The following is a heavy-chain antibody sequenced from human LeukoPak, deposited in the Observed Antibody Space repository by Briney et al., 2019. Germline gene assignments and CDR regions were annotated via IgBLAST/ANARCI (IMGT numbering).Heavy chain of an antibody. Sequence: GGSLRLSCAVSGFTFSSYSMSWVRQAPGKGLEWVSSISSSGTYKYYADSVKGRFSISRDNAKNSLYLQMNSLRAEDTAVYYCAKGKDSVAGATNDYWGQGTLVTVSS. CDR3: AKGKDSVAGATNDY. CDR1: GFTFSSYS. CDR2: ISSSGTYK. D-gene: IGHD6-19*01. V-gene: IGHV3-21*01. J-gene: IGHJ4*02.